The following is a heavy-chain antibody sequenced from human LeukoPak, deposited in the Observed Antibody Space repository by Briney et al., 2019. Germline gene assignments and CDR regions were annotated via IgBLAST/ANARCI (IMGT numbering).Heavy chain of an antibody. J-gene: IGHJ4*02. CDR1: AYSFTSYW. Sequence: GESLKISCKGSAYSFTSYWISWVRQMPGKGLEWMGRIDPSDSYTNYSPSFQGRVTISADKSISTAYLQWASLKASDTAMYYCARGGYSYGYVDYWGQGTLVTVSS. CDR3: ARGGYSYGYVDY. CDR2: IDPSDSYT. V-gene: IGHV5-10-1*01. D-gene: IGHD5-18*01.